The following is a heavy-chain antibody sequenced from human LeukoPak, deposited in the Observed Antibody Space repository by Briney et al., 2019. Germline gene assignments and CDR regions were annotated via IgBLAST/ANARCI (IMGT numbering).Heavy chain of an antibody. CDR3: GKIGPATAY. CDR2: ISGSVGNT. Sequence: PGGSLRLSCAASGFTFSSYAMSCVRQAPGKGLEWVSEISGSVGNTYYTDSVKGRFTISRDNSKNTLYLQMNSLTAEDTAVYYCGKIGPATAYWGQGTLVTVSS. CDR1: GFTFSSYA. D-gene: IGHD2-2*01. J-gene: IGHJ4*02. V-gene: IGHV3-23*01.